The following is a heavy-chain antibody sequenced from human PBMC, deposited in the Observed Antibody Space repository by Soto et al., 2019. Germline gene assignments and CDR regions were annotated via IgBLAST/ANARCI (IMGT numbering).Heavy chain of an antibody. D-gene: IGHD4-17*01. J-gene: IGHJ4*02. Sequence: EVQLLESGGGLVQPGGSLSLSCAASGFTFSSYAMSWVRQAPGKVLEWVSAISGSGGSTYYADSVKGRFTISRDISQNTLYLQMNSLRAEDTAVYYCAKRRLKGATVSCDYWGQGTLVTVAA. CDR2: ISGSGGST. CDR1: GFTFSSYA. CDR3: AKRRLKGATVSCDY. V-gene: IGHV3-23*01.